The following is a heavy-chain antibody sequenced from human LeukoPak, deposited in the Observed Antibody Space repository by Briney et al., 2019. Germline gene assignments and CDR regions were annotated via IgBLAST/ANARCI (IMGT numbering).Heavy chain of an antibody. V-gene: IGHV1-8*01. CDR1: GYTFTSYD. D-gene: IGHD2-2*01. Sequence: ASVKVSCKASGYTFTSYDINWVRQATGQGLEWMGWMNPNSGNTGYAQKFQGRVTMTRNTSISTAYMELSSLRSEDTAVYYCARGQRTRSPPLGYYYYMDVWGKGTTVTVSS. CDR2: MNPNSGNT. CDR3: ARGQRTRSPPLGYYYYMDV. J-gene: IGHJ6*03.